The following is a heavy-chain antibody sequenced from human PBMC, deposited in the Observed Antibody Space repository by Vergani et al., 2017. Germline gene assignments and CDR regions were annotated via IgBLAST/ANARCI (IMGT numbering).Heavy chain of an antibody. J-gene: IGHJ6*03. Sequence: QLQLQESGPGLVKPSETLSLTCTVSGGSISSSSYYWVWIRQPPGKGLEWIGSIYYSGSTYYNPSLKSRVTISVDTSKNQFSLKLSSVTAADTAVYYCARVGVGAPYYYMDVWGKGTTVTVSS. CDR2: IYYSGST. CDR1: GGSISSSSYY. D-gene: IGHD1-26*01. V-gene: IGHV4-39*07. CDR3: ARVGVGAPYYYMDV.